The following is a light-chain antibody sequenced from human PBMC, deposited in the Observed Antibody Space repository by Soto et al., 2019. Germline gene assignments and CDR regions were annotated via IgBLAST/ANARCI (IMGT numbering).Light chain of an antibody. Sequence: EIVMTQSPATLSVSPGERATFSCRASQSVSSNLAWYQQKPGQAPRLLIYGASTRATGIPARFSGSGSGTEFTLTISSLQSEDFAVYYCQQYSSWSPLTFGGGTKVEI. J-gene: IGKJ4*01. CDR2: GAS. CDR3: QQYSSWSPLT. CDR1: QSVSSN. V-gene: IGKV3-15*01.